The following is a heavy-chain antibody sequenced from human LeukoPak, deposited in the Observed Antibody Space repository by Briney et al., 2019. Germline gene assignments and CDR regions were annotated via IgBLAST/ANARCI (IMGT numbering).Heavy chain of an antibody. Sequence: GRSLRLSCAASGFTFSSYAMHWVRQAPGKGLERVAVISYDGSNKYYADSVKGRFTISRDNSKNTLYLQMNSLRAEDTAVYYCARDGYCSGGSCYTFFYMVYWGQGTLVTVSS. J-gene: IGHJ4*02. D-gene: IGHD2-15*01. CDR3: ARDGYCSGGSCYTFFYMVY. V-gene: IGHV3-30-3*01. CDR2: ISYDGSNK. CDR1: GFTFSSYA.